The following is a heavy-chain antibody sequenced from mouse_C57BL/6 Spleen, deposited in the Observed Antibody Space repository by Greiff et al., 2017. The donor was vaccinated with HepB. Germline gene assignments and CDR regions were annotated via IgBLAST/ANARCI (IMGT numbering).Heavy chain of an antibody. CDR3: AKHSRNYYGSRESDWYFDV. Sequence: VQGVESGPGLVAPSQSLSITCTVSGFSLTSYGVDWVRQPPGKGLEWLGVIWGGGSTNYNSALMSRLSISKDNSKSQVFLKMNSLQTDDTAMYYCAKHSRNYYGSRESDWYFDVWGTGTTVTVSS. CDR1: GFSLTSYG. J-gene: IGHJ1*03. D-gene: IGHD1-1*01. CDR2: IWGGGST. V-gene: IGHV2-9*01.